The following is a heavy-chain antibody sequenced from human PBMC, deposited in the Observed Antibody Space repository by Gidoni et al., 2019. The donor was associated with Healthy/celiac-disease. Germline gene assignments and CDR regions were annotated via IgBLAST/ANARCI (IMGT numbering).Heavy chain of an antibody. J-gene: IGHJ4*02. V-gene: IGHV1-3*01. CDR2: INAGNGNT. D-gene: IGHD6-19*01. CDR3: ARDSSGWYYYFDY. Sequence: QVQLVQSGAEVKKPGASVKVSCKASGYTFTSYAMHWVRQAPGQRLEWMGWINAGNGNTKYSQKFQGRVTITRDTSASTAYMELSSLRSEDTAVYYCARDSSGWYYYFDYWGQGTLVTVSS. CDR1: GYTFTSYA.